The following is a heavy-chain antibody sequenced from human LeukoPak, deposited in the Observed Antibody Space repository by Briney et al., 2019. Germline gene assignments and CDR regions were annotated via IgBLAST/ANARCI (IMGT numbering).Heavy chain of an antibody. CDR1: GFSFRNYG. V-gene: IGHV3-33*01. J-gene: IGHJ4*02. D-gene: IGHD2/OR15-2a*01. CDR3: ATVRAAGRNNWYLDY. CDR2: IYYDGSNK. Sequence: GRSLRLSCAASGFSFRNYGMYWVRQAPGKGLEWVAVIYYDGSNKYYADSVKGRYTISRDNSKNTLYLQMNSLRVEDTAVYYCATVRAAGRNNWYLDYWGQGTLVTVSS.